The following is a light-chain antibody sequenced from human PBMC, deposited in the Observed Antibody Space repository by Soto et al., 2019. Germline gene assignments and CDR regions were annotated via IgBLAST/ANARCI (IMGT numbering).Light chain of an antibody. J-gene: IGKJ2*01. CDR1: QSISSY. Sequence: DIQMTQSPSSLSASVGDRVTITCRASQSISSYLNWYQQKPGKAPKLLIYAASSLQSGVPSRFSGSGSGTDFTLTISSPQPEDFATYYCQQIYSTPGYTFGQGTKLEIK. V-gene: IGKV1-39*01. CDR3: QQIYSTPGYT. CDR2: AAS.